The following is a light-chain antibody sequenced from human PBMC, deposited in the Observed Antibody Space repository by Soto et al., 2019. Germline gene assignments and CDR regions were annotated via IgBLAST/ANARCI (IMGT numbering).Light chain of an antibody. Sequence: EIVLTQSPGTLSLSPGERATLSCRASQSVSSSFLAWYQQKPGQAPRLLIYGASSRATGIPDRFSGSGSGTDFTLTISGLEPADFAVYYCQQYGSSPETFGQGTKVDIK. CDR2: GAS. CDR1: QSVSSSF. J-gene: IGKJ1*01. CDR3: QQYGSSPET. V-gene: IGKV3-20*01.